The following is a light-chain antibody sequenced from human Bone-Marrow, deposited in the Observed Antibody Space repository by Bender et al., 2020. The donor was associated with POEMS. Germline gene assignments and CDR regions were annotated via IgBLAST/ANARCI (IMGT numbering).Light chain of an antibody. CDR3: CSYAGSDTGV. Sequence: SKRPSGVSTRFSGSRSGNTASLTISGLQAEDEADYYCCSYAGSDTGVFGGGTKLTVL. CDR2: S. V-gene: IGLV2-23*01. J-gene: IGLJ3*02.